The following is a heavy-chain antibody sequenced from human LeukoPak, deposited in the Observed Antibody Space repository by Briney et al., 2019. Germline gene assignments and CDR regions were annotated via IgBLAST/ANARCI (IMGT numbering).Heavy chain of an antibody. CDR1: GYTFTSYG. D-gene: IGHD3-22*01. CDR3: ARAVPYDSSGYPDY. J-gene: IGHJ4*02. Sequence: ASVKVSCKASGYTFTSYGISWVRQAPGQGLEWMGWISAYNGNTNYAQKLQGRVTMTTDTSTSTAYMELRSLRSDDTAVYYCARAVPYDSSGYPDYWGQGTLVTVPS. CDR2: ISAYNGNT. V-gene: IGHV1-18*01.